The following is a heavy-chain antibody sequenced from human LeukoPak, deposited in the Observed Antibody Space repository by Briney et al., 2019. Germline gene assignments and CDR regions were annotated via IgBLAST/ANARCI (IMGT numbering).Heavy chain of an antibody. D-gene: IGHD5-18*01. Sequence: GGSLRLSCAASGFTFDDYAMHWVRQAPGKGLEWVSGISWNSFTIGYADSVKGRFTISRDNAKNSLYLQMNSLRVEDTALYYCAKDIGRVDTASTYMDVWGKGTTVTISS. CDR3: AKDIGRVDTASTYMDV. V-gene: IGHV3-9*01. CDR2: ISWNSFTI. CDR1: GFTFDDYA. J-gene: IGHJ6*03.